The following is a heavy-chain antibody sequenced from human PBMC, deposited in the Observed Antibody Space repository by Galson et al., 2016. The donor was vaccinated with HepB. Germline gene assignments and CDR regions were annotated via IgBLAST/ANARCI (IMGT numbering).Heavy chain of an antibody. CDR1: GISFNEFA. CDR2: LNGGGAST. CDR3: AKGRSWCRYGNCYSRSDALDV. Sequence: SLRLSCAVSGISFNEFAMSWVRQAPGKGLEWVSGLNGGGASTFYADSVRGRFTVSRDNSKNTVFLQMNSLRLEDTALYYCAKGRSWCRYGNCYSRSDALDVWGRGTLVTVSS. V-gene: IGHV3-23*01. D-gene: IGHD2-15*01. J-gene: IGHJ3*01.